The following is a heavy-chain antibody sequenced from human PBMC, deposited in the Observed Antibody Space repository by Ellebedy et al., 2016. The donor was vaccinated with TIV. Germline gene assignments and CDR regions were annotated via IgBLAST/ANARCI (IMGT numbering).Heavy chain of an antibody. J-gene: IGHJ4*02. CDR3: ARCPRGNATKDY. V-gene: IGHV1-8*01. Sequence: ASVKVSCXASGYIFISYNLNWVRQATGQGLEWMGWMNPNSGKTGYAQKFQGRVTMTRDTSTNTAYMELSSLRSEDTAVYYCARCPRGNATKDYWGQGTLVTVSS. CDR2: MNPNSGKT. D-gene: IGHD2-2*01. CDR1: GYIFISYN.